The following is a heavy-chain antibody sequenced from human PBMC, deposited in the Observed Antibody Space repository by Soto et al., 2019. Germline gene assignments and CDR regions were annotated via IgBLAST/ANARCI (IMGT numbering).Heavy chain of an antibody. D-gene: IGHD5-18*01. CDR2: IRSKVNTYAT. CDR1: GFIFSDSA. J-gene: IGHJ4*02. CDR3: TRRRDWTAMDPLDN. V-gene: IGHV3-73*01. Sequence: PGGSLRLSCAASGFIFSDSAIHWVRQASGKGLEWVGRIRSKVNTYATIYSASVKGRFNISRDDSMNTTYLQMNSLKTEDTAIYYCTRRRDWTAMDPLDNWGQGTLVTVSS.